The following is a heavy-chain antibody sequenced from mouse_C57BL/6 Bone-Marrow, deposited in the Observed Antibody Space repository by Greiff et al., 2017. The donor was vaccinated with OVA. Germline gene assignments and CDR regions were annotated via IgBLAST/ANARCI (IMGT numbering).Heavy chain of an antibody. CDR3: ARKALDYYGSSYGYYFGD. CDR1: GYTFTSYW. CDR2: IHPNSGST. V-gene: IGHV1-64*01. D-gene: IGHD1-1*01. J-gene: IGHJ2*01. Sequence: QVQLQQPGAELVKPGASVKLSCKASGYTFTSYWMHWVKQRPGQGLEWIGMIHPNSGSTNYNEKFKSKATLTVDKSSSTAYMQLSSLTSEDSAVYYCARKALDYYGSSYGYYFGDWGQGTTLTVSS.